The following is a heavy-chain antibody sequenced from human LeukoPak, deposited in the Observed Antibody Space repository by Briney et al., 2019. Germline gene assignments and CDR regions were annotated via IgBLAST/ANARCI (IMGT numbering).Heavy chain of an antibody. Sequence: SGTLSLTCAVSGGSISSSNWWSWVLQPTGKGLEWIVEIYHSGSTNYNPSLKSRVTISVDKSKNQFSLKLSSVTAADTAVYYCARERSPRLFDLGGSGSYTHWGQGTLVTVSS. V-gene: IGHV4-4*02. D-gene: IGHD3-10*01. CDR2: IYHSGST. CDR1: GGSISSSNW. CDR3: ARERSPRLFDLGGSGSYTH. J-gene: IGHJ4*02.